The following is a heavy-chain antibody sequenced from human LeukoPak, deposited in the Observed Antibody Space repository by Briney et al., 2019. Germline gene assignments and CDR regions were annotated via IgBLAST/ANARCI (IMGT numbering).Heavy chain of an antibody. CDR2: IYYSGST. CDR1: GGSISSYY. J-gene: IGHJ6*03. D-gene: IGHD3-9*01. CDR3: ARRGYDILTGYLHDYYYYMDV. Sequence: SETLSLTCTVSGGSISSYYWSWIRQPPGKGLEWIGYIYYSGSTNYNSSLKGRVTISVDTSRNQFSLKLSSVTAADTAVYYCARRGYDILTGYLHDYYYYMDVWGKGTTVTISS. V-gene: IGHV4-59*12.